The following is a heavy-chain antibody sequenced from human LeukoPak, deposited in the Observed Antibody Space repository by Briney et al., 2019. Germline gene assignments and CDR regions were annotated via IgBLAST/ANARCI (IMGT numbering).Heavy chain of an antibody. D-gene: IGHD6-19*01. J-gene: IGHJ4*02. CDR1: GGSFSGYY. Sequence: SETLSLTCAVYGGSFSGYYWSWIRQPPGKGLEWIGEINHSGSTNYNPSLKSRVTISVDTTKNKFSLKLSSVSAADTAVYYCAGSIAVAGIDYWGQGTLVTVSS. CDR2: INHSGST. CDR3: AGSIAVAGIDY. V-gene: IGHV4-34*01.